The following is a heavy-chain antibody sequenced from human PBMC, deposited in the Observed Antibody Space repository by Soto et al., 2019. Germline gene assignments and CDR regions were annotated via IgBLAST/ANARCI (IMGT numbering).Heavy chain of an antibody. D-gene: IGHD6-13*01. J-gene: IGHJ4*02. V-gene: IGHV4-30-2*01. CDR2: IYHSGST. Sequence: SETLSLTCAVSGGSISSGGYSWSWIRQPPGKGLEWIGYIYHSGSTYYNPSLKSRVTISVDRSKNQFSLKLSSVTAADTAVYYCARSRTWQQLVYFDYWGQGTLVTVSS. CDR1: GGSISSGGYS. CDR3: ARSRTWQQLVYFDY.